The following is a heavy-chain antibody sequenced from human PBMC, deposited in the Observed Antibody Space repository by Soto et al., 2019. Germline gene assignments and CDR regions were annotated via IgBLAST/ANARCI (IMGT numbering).Heavy chain of an antibody. CDR3: ARHVVPAANYFAY. CDR2: IYYSGST. CDR1: GCSISSYY. V-gene: IGHV4-59*08. J-gene: IGHJ4*02. Sequence: SETLSLTCTFSGCSISSYYWSWIRQPPGKGLEWIGYIYYSGSTNYNPSLKSRVTISVDTSKNQFSLKLSSVTVADTAVYYCARHVVPAANYFAYWGQGTLVTVSS. D-gene: IGHD2-2*01.